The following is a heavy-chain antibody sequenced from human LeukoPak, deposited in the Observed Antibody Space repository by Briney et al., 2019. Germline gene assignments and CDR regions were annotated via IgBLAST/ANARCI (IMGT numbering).Heavy chain of an antibody. J-gene: IGHJ4*02. Sequence: ASVKVSCKASGYTFTSYGISWVRQAPGQGLECLGWISTYNGNTHYAQKLQGRVTMTTDTSTTTAYMELRSLRSDDTAVYYCARDHGAATNPLDYWGQGTLVTVSS. D-gene: IGHD5-12*01. CDR1: GYTFTSYG. V-gene: IGHV1-18*01. CDR2: ISTYNGNT. CDR3: ARDHGAATNPLDY.